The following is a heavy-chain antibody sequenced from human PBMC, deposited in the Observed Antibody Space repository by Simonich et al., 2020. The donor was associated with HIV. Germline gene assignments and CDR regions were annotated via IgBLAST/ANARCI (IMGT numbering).Heavy chain of an antibody. Sequence: QVQLVQSGTEVKKPGASVKVSCKVSGYTLPELSMHWVRQAPGKGLEWLGGFVPEDYDPIHAQKFQGRVTMTEDTSTDTAYMELSSLRSEDTAVYYCATDVSVAGVFDFWGQGTLVTVS. D-gene: IGHD6-19*01. CDR3: ATDVSVAGVFDF. CDR1: GYTLPELS. CDR2: FVPEDYDP. V-gene: IGHV1-24*01. J-gene: IGHJ4*02.